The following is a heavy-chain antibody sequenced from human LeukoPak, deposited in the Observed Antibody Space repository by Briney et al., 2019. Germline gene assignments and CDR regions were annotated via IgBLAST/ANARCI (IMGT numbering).Heavy chain of an antibody. J-gene: IGHJ4*02. V-gene: IGHV4-34*01. D-gene: IGHD3-22*01. CDR2: INHSGST. CDR1: GGSFSGYY. CDR3: ARGPYDSSGYYFDY. Sequence: KPSETLSLTCAAYGGSFSGYYWSWIRQPPGMGLEWIGEINHSGSTNYNPSLKSRVTISVDTSKNQFSLKLSSVTAADAAVYYCARGPYDSSGYYFDYWGQGTLVTVSS.